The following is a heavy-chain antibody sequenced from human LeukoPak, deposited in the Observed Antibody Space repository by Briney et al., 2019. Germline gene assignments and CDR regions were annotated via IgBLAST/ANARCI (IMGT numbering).Heavy chain of an antibody. J-gene: IGHJ6*03. Sequence: GGSLRLSCAASGFTFNSYAMSWVRQAPGKGLEWVSYISSSDSTIYYADSVKGRFTISRDNAKNSLYLQMNSLRAEDTAVYYCARLLMVRGVISHMDVWGKGTTVTVSS. CDR3: ARLLMVRGVISHMDV. CDR1: GFTFNSYA. V-gene: IGHV3-48*04. CDR2: ISSSDSTI. D-gene: IGHD3-10*01.